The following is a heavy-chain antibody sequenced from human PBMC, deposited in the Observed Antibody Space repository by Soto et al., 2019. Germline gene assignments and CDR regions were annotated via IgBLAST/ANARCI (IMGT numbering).Heavy chain of an antibody. CDR2: ISSSSSYI. CDR1: GFTFSSYS. CDR3: ARDISTLNPDIVVVPAEGAWFDP. D-gene: IGHD2-2*01. Sequence: GGSLRLSCAASGFTFSSYSMNWVRQAPGKGLEWVSSISSSSSYIYYADSVKGRFTISRDNAKNSLYLQMNSLRAEDTAVYYCARDISTLNPDIVVVPAEGAWFDPWGQGTLVTVSS. V-gene: IGHV3-21*01. J-gene: IGHJ5*02.